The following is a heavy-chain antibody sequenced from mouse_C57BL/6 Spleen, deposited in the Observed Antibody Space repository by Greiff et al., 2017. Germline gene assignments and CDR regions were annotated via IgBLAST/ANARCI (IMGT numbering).Heavy chain of an antibody. CDR1: GYAFTNYL. J-gene: IGHJ3*01. CDR3: AREGDYGNYWFAY. CDR2: INPGSGGT. Sequence: QVQLQQSGAELVRPGTSVKVSCKASGYAFTNYLIEWVKQRPGQGLEWIGVINPGSGGTNYNEKFKGKATLTADKSSSTAYMQLSSLTSEDSAVYFCAREGDYGNYWFAYWGQGTLVTVSA. V-gene: IGHV1-54*01. D-gene: IGHD2-1*01.